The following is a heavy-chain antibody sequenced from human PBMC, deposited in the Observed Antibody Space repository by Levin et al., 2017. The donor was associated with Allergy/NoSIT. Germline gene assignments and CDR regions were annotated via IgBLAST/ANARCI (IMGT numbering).Heavy chain of an antibody. V-gene: IGHV1-69*01. CDR2: IIPIFGTA. CDR3: ARGIGYSYGTYYYYMDV. CDR1: GGTFSSYA. J-gene: IGHJ6*03. Sequence: KISCKASGGTFSSYAISWVRQAPGQGLEWMGGIIPIFGTANYAQKFQGRVTITADESTSTAYMELSSLRSEDTAVYYCARGIGYSYGTYYYYMDVWGKGTTVTVSS. D-gene: IGHD5-18*01.